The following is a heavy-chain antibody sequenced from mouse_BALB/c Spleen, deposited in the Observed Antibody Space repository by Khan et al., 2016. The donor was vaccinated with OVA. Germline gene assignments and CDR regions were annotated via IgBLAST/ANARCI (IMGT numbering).Heavy chain of an antibody. CDR3: ARDGYRYNYAMDY. D-gene: IGHD2-3*01. Sequence: EVQLVESGPGLVKPSQSLSLTGTVTGYSITSDYAWNWIRQFPGNTLEWMGYISYSGSTNYNPSLTSRISITRDTSKNQFIMQLNSVTTEDTATYYCARDGYRYNYAMDYWGQGTSVTVSS. CDR2: ISYSGST. J-gene: IGHJ4*01. V-gene: IGHV3-2*02. CDR1: GYSITSDYA.